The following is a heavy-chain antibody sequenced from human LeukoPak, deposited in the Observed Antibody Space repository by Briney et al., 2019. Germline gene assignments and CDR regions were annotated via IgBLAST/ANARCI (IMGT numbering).Heavy chain of an antibody. CDR1: GGSISSSSYY. CDR2: IYHSGST. CDR3: ARADGSSDY. Sequence: PSETLSLTCTVSGGSISSSSYYWGWIRQPPGKGLEWIGSIYHSGSTYYNPSLKSRVTISVDTSKNQFSLKLSSVTAADTAVYYCARADGSSDYWGQGTLVTVSS. J-gene: IGHJ4*02. D-gene: IGHD6-6*01. V-gene: IGHV4-39*07.